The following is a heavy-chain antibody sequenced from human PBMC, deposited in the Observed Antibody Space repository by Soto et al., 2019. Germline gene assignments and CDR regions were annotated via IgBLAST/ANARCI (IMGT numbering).Heavy chain of an antibody. CDR1: GFTFSNYA. CDR2: ISGSDGST. V-gene: IGHV3-23*01. J-gene: IGHJ4*02. Sequence: HPGGSLRLSCAASGFTFSNYAMSWVRQAPGKGLEWVSAISGSDGSTYYADSVKGRFTISRDNAKNTLYLQINSLRAEDTAVYYCARDNWNSDWGQGTLVTVSS. CDR3: ARDNWNSD. D-gene: IGHD1-1*01.